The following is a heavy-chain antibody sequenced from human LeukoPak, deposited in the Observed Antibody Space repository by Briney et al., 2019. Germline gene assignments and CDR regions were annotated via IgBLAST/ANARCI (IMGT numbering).Heavy chain of an antibody. CDR1: GGSISSYY. D-gene: IGHD1-7*01. V-gene: IGHV4-59*08. CDR3: ARQKSCNYDP. CDR2: IYNSWGA. Sequence: SVTVSLTCTVSGGSISSYYWSWIRQPPGKGLEWIGYIYNSWGAKYNHSLKSRFTISVDTSRNQVSLKLTSVTAADTAVYYCARQKSCNYDPWGQGTLVPVFS. J-gene: IGHJ5*02.